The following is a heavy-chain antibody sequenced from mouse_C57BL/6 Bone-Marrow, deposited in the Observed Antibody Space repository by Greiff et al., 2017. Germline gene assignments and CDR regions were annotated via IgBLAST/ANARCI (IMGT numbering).Heavy chain of an antibody. Sequence: EVMLVESGGDLVKPGGSLKLSCAASGFTFSSYGMSWVRQTPDKRLEWVATISSGGSYTYYPDSVKGRFTISRDNAKNTLYLQMSSLKSEDTAMYYCARPLYDYDAMDYWGQGTSVTVSS. J-gene: IGHJ4*01. CDR3: ARPLYDYDAMDY. CDR1: GFTFSSYG. V-gene: IGHV5-6*01. CDR2: ISSGGSYT. D-gene: IGHD1-3*01.